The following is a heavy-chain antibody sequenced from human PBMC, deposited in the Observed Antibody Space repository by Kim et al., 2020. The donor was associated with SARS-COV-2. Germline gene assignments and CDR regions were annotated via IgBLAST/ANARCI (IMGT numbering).Heavy chain of an antibody. J-gene: IGHJ4*02. V-gene: IGHV3-23*01. D-gene: IGHD3-10*01. Sequence: DSVKGRLNISRDNSKNTLYLQMNSLRAEDTAVYYCAKEAMVRGVLGGFDYWGQGTLVTVSS. CDR3: AKEAMVRGVLGGFDY.